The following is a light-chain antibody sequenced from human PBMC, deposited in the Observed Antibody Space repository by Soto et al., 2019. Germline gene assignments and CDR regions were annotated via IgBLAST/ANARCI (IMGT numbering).Light chain of an antibody. CDR2: AAS. CDR3: QQLNSYPF. CDR1: QGISSY. J-gene: IGKJ3*01. Sequence: DIQLTQSPSFLSASVGDRVTITCRASQGISSYLAWYQQKPGKAPKLLIYAASTLQSGVPSRFSGSGSGTEFTLTISSLQPEDFATYYCQQLNSYPFFGPGIKVDIK. V-gene: IGKV1-9*01.